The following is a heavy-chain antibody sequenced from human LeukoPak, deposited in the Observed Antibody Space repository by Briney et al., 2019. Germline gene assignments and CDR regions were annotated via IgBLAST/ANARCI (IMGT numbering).Heavy chain of an antibody. Sequence: GGSLRLSCAASGFSVSNYYMTWVRQPPGKGLEWVSVMYTGGGRYYGDSVKGRFTISRDNSKNTVFLQMNSLRVEDTALYYCTRGQSYCGADCYSDWGQGTLVTVSS. CDR2: MYTGGGR. D-gene: IGHD2-21*02. CDR3: TRGQSYCGADCYSD. J-gene: IGHJ4*02. CDR1: GFSVSNYY. V-gene: IGHV3-66*01.